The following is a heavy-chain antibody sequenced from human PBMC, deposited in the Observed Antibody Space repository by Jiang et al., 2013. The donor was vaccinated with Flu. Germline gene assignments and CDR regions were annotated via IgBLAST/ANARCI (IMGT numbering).Heavy chain of an antibody. V-gene: IGHV4-30-4*01. D-gene: IGHD5-12*01. J-gene: IGHJ4*02. Sequence: SISSGDYYWSWIRQPPRKGLEWIGYIYYSGSTYYNPSLKSRVTISVDTSKNQFSLKLSSVTAADTAVYYCARDRGYSGYGPFDYWGQGTLVTVSS. CDR2: IYYSGST. CDR3: ARDRGYSGYGPFDY. CDR1: SISSGDYY.